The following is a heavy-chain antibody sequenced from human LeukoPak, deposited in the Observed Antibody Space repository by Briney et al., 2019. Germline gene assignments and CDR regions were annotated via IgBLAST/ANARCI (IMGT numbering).Heavy chain of an antibody. J-gene: IGHJ4*02. CDR1: GGSFSGYY. CDR2: IYYSGNT. CDR3: ARAKYSGSYFLSFDY. Sequence: NPSETLSLTCAVYGGSFSGYYWSWIRQPPGKGLEWIGYIYYSGNTYYNPSPKSRVTISVDTSKNQFSLKLSSVTAADTAVYYCARAKYSGSYFLSFDYWGQGTLVTVSS. V-gene: IGHV4-34*09. D-gene: IGHD1-26*01.